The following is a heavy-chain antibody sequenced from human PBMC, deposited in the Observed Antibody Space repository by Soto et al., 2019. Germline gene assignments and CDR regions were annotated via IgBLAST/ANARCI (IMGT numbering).Heavy chain of an antibody. J-gene: IGHJ4*02. D-gene: IGHD6-19*01. Sequence: SETLSLTCTVSGGSIIGYYWSWIRQSPGKELEWIGSIYVYGDTYYNPSLESRVSISVDTSKKQASLKLSSVTAADTAVYFCARSGSGLYYFDNWGQGTLVTVSS. CDR2: IYVYGDT. V-gene: IGHV4-39*01. CDR1: GGSIIGYY. CDR3: ARSGSGLYYFDN.